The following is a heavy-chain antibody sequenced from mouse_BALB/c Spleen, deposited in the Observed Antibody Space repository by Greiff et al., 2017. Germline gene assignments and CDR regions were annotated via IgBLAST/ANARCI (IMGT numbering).Heavy chain of an antibody. J-gene: IGHJ3*01. CDR2: INPSTGYT. V-gene: IGHV1-7*01. CDR3: ARSGVARAY. Sequence: QVQLKESGAELAKPGASVKMSCKASGYTFTSYWMHWVKQRPGQGLEWIGYINPSTGYTEYNQKFKDKATLTADKSSSTAYMQLSSLTSEDSAVYYCARSGVARAYWGQGTLVTVSA. CDR1: GYTFTSYW. D-gene: IGHD1-1*01.